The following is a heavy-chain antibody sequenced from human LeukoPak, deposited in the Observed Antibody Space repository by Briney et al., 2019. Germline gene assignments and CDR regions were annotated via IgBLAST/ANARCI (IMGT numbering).Heavy chain of an antibody. D-gene: IGHD3-10*02. CDR3: ARITMSRFDP. Sequence: GGSLRLSCAASGFTFTSDTMNWVRQAPGKGLEWVSVIYGGGTTYYADSVKGRFTISRDNSKNTLYLQMNSLRAEDTAVYYCARITMSRFDPWGQGTLVTVSS. CDR2: IYGGGTT. CDR1: GFTFTSDT. V-gene: IGHV3-53*01. J-gene: IGHJ5*02.